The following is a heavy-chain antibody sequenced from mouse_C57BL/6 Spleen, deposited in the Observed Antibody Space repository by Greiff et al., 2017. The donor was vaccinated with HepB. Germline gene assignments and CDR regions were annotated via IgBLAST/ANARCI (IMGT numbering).Heavy chain of an antibody. Sequence: VQLVESDAELVKPGASVKISCKVSGYTFTDHTIHWMKQRPEQGLEWIGYIYPRDGSTKYNEKFKGKATLTADKSSSTAYMQLNSLTSEDSAVYFCASDYYGSSFLDYWGQGTTLTVSS. V-gene: IGHV1-78*01. CDR3: ASDYYGSSFLDY. D-gene: IGHD1-1*01. CDR2: IYPRDGST. CDR1: GYTFTDHT. J-gene: IGHJ2*01.